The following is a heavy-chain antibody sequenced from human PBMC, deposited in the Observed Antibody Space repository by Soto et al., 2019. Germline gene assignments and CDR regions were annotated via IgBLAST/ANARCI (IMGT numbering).Heavy chain of an antibody. J-gene: IGHJ4*02. D-gene: IGHD2-15*01. CDR2: INPNSGGT. CDR3: ARVNVVVVASTREYYFDY. Sequence: QVQLVQSGAEVKKPGASVKVSCKASGYTFTGYYMHWVRQAPGQGLEWMGWINPNSGGTNYAEKFQVRVTMTRDTSISTAYMELSRRRSDDTAVYYCARVNVVVVASTREYYFDYWGQGTLVTVSS. V-gene: IGHV1-2*02. CDR1: GYTFTGYY.